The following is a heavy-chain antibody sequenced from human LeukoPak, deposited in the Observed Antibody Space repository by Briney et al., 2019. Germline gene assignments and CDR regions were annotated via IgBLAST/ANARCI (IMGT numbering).Heavy chain of an antibody. V-gene: IGHV3-21*01. Sequence: NPGGSLRLSCAASGFTFSSYSMNWVRQAPGKGLEWVSSISSSSSYIYYADSVKGRFTISRDNAKNSLYLQMNSLRAEDTAVYYCARDIGGFGSSSWYSYYGMDVWGQGTTVTVSS. CDR1: GFTFSSYS. CDR3: ARDIGGFGSSSWYSYYGMDV. CDR2: ISSSSSYI. D-gene: IGHD6-13*01. J-gene: IGHJ6*02.